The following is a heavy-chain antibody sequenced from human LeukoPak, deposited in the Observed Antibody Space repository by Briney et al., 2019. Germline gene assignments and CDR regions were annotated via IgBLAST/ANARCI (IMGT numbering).Heavy chain of an antibody. V-gene: IGHV4-39*07. J-gene: IGHJ4*02. CDR2: IYDSGST. CDR1: GASISSSGYY. CDR3: ARDTSEVVPAATFDY. Sequence: PSETLSLTCTVSGASISSSGYYWGWIRQPPGKGLEWIGNIYDSGSTYYNASLQSRVTISVDTSKNQFSLKLSSVTAADTAVYYCARDTSEVVPAATFDYWGQGTLVTVSS. D-gene: IGHD2-2*01.